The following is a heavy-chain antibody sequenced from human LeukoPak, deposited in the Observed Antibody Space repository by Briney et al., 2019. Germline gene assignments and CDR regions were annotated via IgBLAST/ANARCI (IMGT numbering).Heavy chain of an antibody. J-gene: IGHJ4*02. CDR2: ISSSSSYI. CDR3: ARDAGRGDY. D-gene: IGHD3-16*01. CDR1: GFTFSSYS. V-gene: IGHV3-21*01. Sequence: GGSLLLSCAAFGFTFSSYSMNWVRQAPGKGLEWVSCISSSSSYIYYADSVKGRFTTSRDNAKNSLYLQMNSLRADDTAVYYCARDAGRGDYWGQGALVTVSS.